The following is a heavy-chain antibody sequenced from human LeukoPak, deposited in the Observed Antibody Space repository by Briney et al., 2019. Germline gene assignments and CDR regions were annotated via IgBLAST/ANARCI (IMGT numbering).Heavy chain of an antibody. CDR1: GFTVNNNY. D-gene: IGHD2-2*01. V-gene: IGHV3-53*01. Sequence: GGSLRLSCAASGFTVNNNYMSWVRQAPGRGLEWVSFIYNTGDTYYADSVKGRFTISRDNPKNTLYLQMNSLRAEDTAVYYCARWYCSTNSCYYDYWGQGTLVTVSS. J-gene: IGHJ4*02. CDR3: ARWYCSTNSCYYDY. CDR2: IYNTGDT.